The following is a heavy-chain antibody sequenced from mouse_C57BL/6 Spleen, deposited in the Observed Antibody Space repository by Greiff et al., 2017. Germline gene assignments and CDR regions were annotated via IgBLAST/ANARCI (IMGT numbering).Heavy chain of an antibody. Sequence: VQLKQSGPELVKPGASVKMSCKASGYTFTDYNMHWVKQSHGKSLEWIGYINPNNGGTSYNQKFKGKATLTVNKSSSTAYMELRSLTSEDSAVYYCARDSHYYGSSYDHYYAMDYWGQGTSVTVSS. J-gene: IGHJ4*01. CDR3: ARDSHYYGSSYDHYYAMDY. D-gene: IGHD1-1*01. CDR1: GYTFTDYN. CDR2: INPNNGGT. V-gene: IGHV1-22*01.